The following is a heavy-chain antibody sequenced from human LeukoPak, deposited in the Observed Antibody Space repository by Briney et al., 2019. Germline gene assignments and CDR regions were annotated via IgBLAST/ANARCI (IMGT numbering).Heavy chain of an antibody. Sequence: GGSLRLSCAASGLTFSNYDMSWVRQAPGKGLEWVSAISGSGGSIYYADSVKGRFTISRDNSKNTLYLQMNSLRAEDTAVYYCAKDDSSSWYDYWGQGTLVTVSS. CDR3: AKDDSSSWYDY. CDR1: GLTFSNYD. D-gene: IGHD6-13*01. V-gene: IGHV3-23*01. CDR2: ISGSGGSI. J-gene: IGHJ4*02.